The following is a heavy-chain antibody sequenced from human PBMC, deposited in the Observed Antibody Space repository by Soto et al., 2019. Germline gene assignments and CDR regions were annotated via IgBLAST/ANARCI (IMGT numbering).Heavy chain of an antibody. CDR2: IIPIFGTA. CDR1: GGTFSSYA. CDR3: ARQDIVVVVAATPGGHYYYGIDV. Sequence: SVKVSCKASGGTFSSYAISWVRQAPGQGLEWMGGIIPIFGTANYAQKFQGRVTITADESTSTAYMELSSLRSEDTAVYYCARQDIVVVVAATPGGHYYYGIDVRRQLPTVTVSS. V-gene: IGHV1-69*13. D-gene: IGHD2-15*01. J-gene: IGHJ6*01.